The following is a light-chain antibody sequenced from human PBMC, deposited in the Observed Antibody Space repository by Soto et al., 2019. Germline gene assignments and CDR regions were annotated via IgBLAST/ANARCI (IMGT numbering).Light chain of an antibody. CDR1: QSVGVN. V-gene: IGKV3-11*01. CDR2: DAY. J-gene: IGKJ5*01. CDR3: QQRHMWPIT. Sequence: EVVMAQSPATLSVSPWDRATLSCRASQSVGVNLAWYQQKPGQAPRLLIYDAYNRATGIPPRFSGSGSGTDFTLTISSLEPEDSAVYYCQQRHMWPITFGQGTRLEIK.